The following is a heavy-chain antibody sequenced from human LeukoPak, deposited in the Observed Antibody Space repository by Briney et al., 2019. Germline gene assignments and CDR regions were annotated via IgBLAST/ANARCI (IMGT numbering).Heavy chain of an antibody. Sequence: LRLSCAASGFTFSSYAMSWVRQAPGKGLEWIGYIYHSGSTYYNPSLKSRVTISVDRSKNQFSLKLSFVTAADTAVYYCASRLVVTAGWYFDLWGRGTLVTVSS. J-gene: IGHJ2*01. V-gene: IGHV4-30-2*01. D-gene: IGHD2-21*02. CDR2: IYHSGST. CDR1: GFTFSSYA. CDR3: ASRLVVTAGWYFDL.